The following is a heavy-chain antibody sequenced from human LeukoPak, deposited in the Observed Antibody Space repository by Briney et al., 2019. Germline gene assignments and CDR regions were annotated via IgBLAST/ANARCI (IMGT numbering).Heavy chain of an antibody. J-gene: IGHJ5*02. CDR3: ARGTPHYYGSGSYYISRFDP. D-gene: IGHD3-10*01. V-gene: IGHV4-34*01. CDR2: INHSGST. Sequence: SETLSLTCAVYGGSFSGYYRSWIRQPPGKGLEWIGEINHSGSTNYDPSLKSRVTISLGTSKNHFSLKLSSVTAADTAVYYCARGTPHYYGSGSYYISRFDPWGQGTLVTVSS. CDR1: GGSFSGYY.